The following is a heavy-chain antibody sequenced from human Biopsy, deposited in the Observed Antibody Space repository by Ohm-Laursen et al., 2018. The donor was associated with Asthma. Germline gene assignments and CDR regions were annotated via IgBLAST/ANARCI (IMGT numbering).Heavy chain of an antibody. CDR3: ARSSHINWGGYFDY. J-gene: IGHJ4*02. CDR1: GFAVSRDH. CDR2: IYSGGTS. Sequence: SLRLSCTASGFAVSRDHMFWVRQAPGKGLEWVSVIYSGGTSHTADSVRGRFTISRDYSKNTLYLQMHSLRSEDTAVYYCARSSHINWGGYFDYWGQGTLVTVSS. D-gene: IGHD7-27*01. V-gene: IGHV3-53*05.